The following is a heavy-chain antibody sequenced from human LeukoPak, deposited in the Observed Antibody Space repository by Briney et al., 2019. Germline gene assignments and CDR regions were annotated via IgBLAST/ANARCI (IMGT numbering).Heavy chain of an antibody. Sequence: PGGSLRLSCGASGFTFDDYAMHWVRQAPGKGLEWVSAISVSGDSTYYADSVKGRFTISRDNSKNTLYLQMNSLRDEDTAVYYCAKEGTWGQGTLVTVSS. CDR3: AKEGT. CDR2: ISVSGDST. J-gene: IGHJ5*02. V-gene: IGHV3-23*01. CDR1: GFTFDDYA.